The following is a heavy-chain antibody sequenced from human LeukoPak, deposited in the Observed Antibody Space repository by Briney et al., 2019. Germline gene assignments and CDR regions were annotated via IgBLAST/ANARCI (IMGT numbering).Heavy chain of an antibody. J-gene: IGHJ4*02. V-gene: IGHV4-59*01. Sequence: PSETLSLTCTVSSGSISSYYWGWIRQPPGKGLEWIGYIYYSGNTDYNPSHKSRVTISVDTSKNQFSLKLSSVTAPDTAVYYCARYISSSQFSFDYWGQGTLVTVSS. CDR1: SGSISSYY. D-gene: IGHD6-6*01. CDR3: ARYISSSQFSFDY. CDR2: IYYSGNT.